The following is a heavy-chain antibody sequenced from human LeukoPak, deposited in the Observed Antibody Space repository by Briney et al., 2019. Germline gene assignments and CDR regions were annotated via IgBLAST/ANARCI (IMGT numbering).Heavy chain of an antibody. Sequence: ASVKVSCKTSGYTFTHYYLHWVRQAPGQRLEWMGWINAGYGNTRYPQEFQGRVTITRDTSASTAYMELSSLRSEDMAVYYCARAYSSTWPGPFFDYWGQGTLVTVSS. CDR2: INAGYGNT. V-gene: IGHV1-3*03. D-gene: IGHD6-13*01. CDR3: ARAYSSTWPGPFFDY. J-gene: IGHJ4*02. CDR1: GYTFTHYY.